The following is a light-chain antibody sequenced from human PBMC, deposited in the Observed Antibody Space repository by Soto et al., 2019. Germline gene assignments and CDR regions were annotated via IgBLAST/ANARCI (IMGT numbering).Light chain of an antibody. CDR2: DVS. CDR1: SSNVGGYNY. CDR3: SSYTSSSLLV. J-gene: IGLJ2*01. V-gene: IGLV2-14*01. Sequence: QSALTQPASVSGSPGQSITISCTGTSSNVGGYNYVSWYQQHPGKAPKLMIYDVSNRPSGVSNRFSGSKSGNTASLTISGLKAEDEADYYCSSYTSSSLLVFGGGTKVTVL.